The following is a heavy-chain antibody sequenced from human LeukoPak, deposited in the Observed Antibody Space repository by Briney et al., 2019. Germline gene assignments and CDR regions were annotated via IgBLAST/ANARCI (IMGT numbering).Heavy chain of an antibody. D-gene: IGHD3-10*01. CDR1: GGSFSGYY. Sequence: PSETLSLTCAVYGGSFSGYYWSWIRQPPGKGLEWIGEINHSGSTNYNPSLKSRVTISVDTSKNQFSLNLSSVTAADTAVYYCARVTVGIRGLHFDNWGQGTLVTVSS. CDR2: INHSGST. V-gene: IGHV4-34*01. J-gene: IGHJ4*02. CDR3: ARVTVGIRGLHFDN.